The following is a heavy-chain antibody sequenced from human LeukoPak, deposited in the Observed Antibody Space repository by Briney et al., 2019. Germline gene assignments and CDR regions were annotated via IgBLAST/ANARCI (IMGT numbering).Heavy chain of an antibody. D-gene: IGHD4-11*01. CDR2: INIHSNST. CDR3: LRGREYISNYSPFDY. J-gene: IGHJ4*02. CDR1: GFTLSSYW. V-gene: IGHV3-74*01. Sequence: GGYLRLSCAASGFTLSSYWMHWVPQVPGKGRVWISSINIHSNSTIYTHSVKGRFTTSRDKATYTLFLQMNSLSIDDTAVYFCLRGREYISNYSPFDYWGQGSLVTVSS.